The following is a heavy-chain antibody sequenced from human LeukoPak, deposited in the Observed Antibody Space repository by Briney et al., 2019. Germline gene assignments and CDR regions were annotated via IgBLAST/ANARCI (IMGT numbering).Heavy chain of an antibody. CDR2: INPNSGGT. Sequence: ASVKVSCKASGYTFTGYYLHWVRQAPGQGLEWMGWINPNSGGTDYAQKFQGWVTMTRDTSTSTAYMELSRLRSDDTAVYYCARGSNGYYDILTGYSPLHYWGQGTLVTVSS. D-gene: IGHD3-9*01. J-gene: IGHJ4*02. CDR1: GYTFTGYY. V-gene: IGHV1-2*04. CDR3: ARGSNGYYDILTGYSPLHY.